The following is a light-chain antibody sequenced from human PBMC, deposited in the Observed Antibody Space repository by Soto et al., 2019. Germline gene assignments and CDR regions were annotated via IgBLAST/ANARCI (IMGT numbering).Light chain of an antibody. CDR2: SNN. CDR3: AAWDDSLNGVV. Sequence: QSALTQPPSASGTPGQRVTISCSGSSSNIGSNTVNWYQQLPGTAPKLLIYSNNQRPSGVPDRFSGYKSGTSASLAISGLQSEDEADYYCAAWDDSLNGVVFGGGTKVTVL. J-gene: IGLJ2*01. CDR1: SSNIGSNT. V-gene: IGLV1-44*01.